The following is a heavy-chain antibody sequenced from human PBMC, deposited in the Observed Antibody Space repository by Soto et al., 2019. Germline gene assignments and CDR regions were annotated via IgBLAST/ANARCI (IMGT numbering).Heavy chain of an antibody. CDR3: TRGVSYGFDF. Sequence: LRLSCVASGFNFNIYSMNWVRQAPGKGLEWVSYMTSDSKTIHYADSVKGRFTISRENAKNSVFLQMNSLRAEDTGVYYCTRGVSYGFDFWGQGTMVTVSS. CDR1: GFNFNIYS. V-gene: IGHV3-48*01. D-gene: IGHD3-10*01. J-gene: IGHJ3*01. CDR2: MTSDSKTI.